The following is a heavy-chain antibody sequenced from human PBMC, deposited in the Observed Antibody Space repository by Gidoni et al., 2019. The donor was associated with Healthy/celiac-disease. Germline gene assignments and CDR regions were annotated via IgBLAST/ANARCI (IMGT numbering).Heavy chain of an antibody. Sequence: QVQLVQSAAAVKKPGSSVKVSCKASGGNFSSYAISWVRQAAGQGPEWMGGIIHIFGTANYEQKCQGRVTITADKSTSTAYMELSSLRSEDTAVYDCAGGYCSSTSFYLAPFYYYYYMDVWGKGTTVTVSS. CDR1: GGNFSSYA. V-gene: IGHV1-69*06. J-gene: IGHJ6*03. CDR3: AGGYCSSTSFYLAPFYYYYYMDV. D-gene: IGHD2-2*01. CDR2: IIHIFGTA.